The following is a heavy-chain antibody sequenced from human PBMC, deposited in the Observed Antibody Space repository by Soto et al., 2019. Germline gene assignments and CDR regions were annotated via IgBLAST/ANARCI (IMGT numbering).Heavy chain of an antibody. V-gene: IGHV3-49*03. Sequence: PGGSLRLSCTASGFTFGDYAMSWFRQAPGKGLEWVGFIRSKAYGGTTEYAASVKGRFTISRDDSKSIAYLQMNSLKTEDTAVYYCTRDLRGFGEPYGMDVWGQGTTGTVSS. D-gene: IGHD3-10*01. CDR3: TRDLRGFGEPYGMDV. CDR2: IRSKAYGGTT. CDR1: GFTFGDYA. J-gene: IGHJ6*02.